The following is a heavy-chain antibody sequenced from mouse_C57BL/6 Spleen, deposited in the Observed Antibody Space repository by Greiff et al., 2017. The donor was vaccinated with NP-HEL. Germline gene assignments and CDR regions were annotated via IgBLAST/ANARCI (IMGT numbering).Heavy chain of an antibody. CDR1: GYTFTDYE. J-gene: IGHJ2*01. CDR3: TRSGLLRPKLQGYFDY. D-gene: IGHD1-2*01. CDR2: IDPETGGT. V-gene: IGHV1-15*01. Sequence: VQLQQSGAELVRPGASVTLSCKASGYTFTDYEMHWVKQTPVHGLEWIGAIDPETGGTAYNQKFKGKAILTADKSSSTAYMELRSLTSEDSAVYYCTRSGLLRPKLQGYFDYWGQGTTLTVSS.